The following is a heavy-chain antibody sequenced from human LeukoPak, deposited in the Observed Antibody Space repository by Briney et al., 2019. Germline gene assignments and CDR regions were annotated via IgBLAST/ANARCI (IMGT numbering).Heavy chain of an antibody. V-gene: IGHV1-18*01. D-gene: IGHD4-11*01. CDR2: ISFHDGNT. CDR3: ARPDYKGSFDY. Sequence: ASVKVSCKAAGVSLTHDGISWLRQAPGQGLEWMGWISFHDGNTIYAQKFQGRLTLTTDTSTSTAYMELRSLRSDDTAVYYCARPDYKGSFDYWGQGTLVTVSS. CDR1: GVSLTHDG. J-gene: IGHJ4*02.